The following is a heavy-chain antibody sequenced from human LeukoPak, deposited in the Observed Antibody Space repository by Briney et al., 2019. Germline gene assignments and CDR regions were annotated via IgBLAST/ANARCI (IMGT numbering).Heavy chain of an antibody. V-gene: IGHV4-4*02. J-gene: IGHJ4*02. D-gene: IGHD5-12*01. Sequence: SESLSLTCAVSGGSDSSSNWWSWVRPPPGEGVEGIGEIYHSGSTNYNPSLKSRVTISVDKSKSQFSLKLSAVTAADTAVYYCARDPGYGLDYWGQGTLVTVSS. CDR1: GGSDSSSNW. CDR2: IYHSGST. CDR3: ARDPGYGLDY.